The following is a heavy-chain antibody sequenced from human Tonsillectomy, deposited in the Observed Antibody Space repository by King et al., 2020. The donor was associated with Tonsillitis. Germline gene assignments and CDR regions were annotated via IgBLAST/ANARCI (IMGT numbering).Heavy chain of an antibody. V-gene: IGHV5-10-1*03. CDR3: ARPTKSRSYSSGWYDEAFEY. D-gene: IGHD6-19*01. Sequence: QLVQSGGEVKKPGEALRISCKGSGYSFTSYWISWVRQMPGKGLEWMGRIDPSDSYTNYSPSLQGHVTIAADKSIRTAYLQWSSLKASDTAMYYCARPTKSRSYSSGWYDEAFEYWGQGTLVIVSS. CDR2: IDPSDSYT. J-gene: IGHJ4*02. CDR1: GYSFTSYW.